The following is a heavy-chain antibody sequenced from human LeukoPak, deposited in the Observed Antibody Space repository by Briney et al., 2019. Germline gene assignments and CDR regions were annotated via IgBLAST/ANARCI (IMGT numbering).Heavy chain of an antibody. Sequence: VASVKVSCKASGGTFSSYAISWVRQAPGQGLEWMGGIIPIFGTANYAQKFQGRVTITADKSTSTAYMELSSLRSEDTAVYYCARVGQQLTFDYWGQGTLVTVSS. V-gene: IGHV1-69*06. J-gene: IGHJ4*02. CDR1: GGTFSSYA. CDR2: IIPIFGTA. CDR3: ARVGQQLTFDY. D-gene: IGHD6-13*01.